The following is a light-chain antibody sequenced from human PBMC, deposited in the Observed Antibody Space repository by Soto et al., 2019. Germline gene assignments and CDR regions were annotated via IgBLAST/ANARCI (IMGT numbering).Light chain of an antibody. CDR1: QSVSKNY. CDR3: QQYGSSGT. Sequence: EIVLTQSPGTLSLSPGERATLSCRASQSVSKNYLAWYQQKPGQAPRLLIYGASNRATGIPDRFSGSGSGTDFTLTSSRQEPEDIAVYYCQQYGSSGTFGQGTKVEIK. V-gene: IGKV3-20*01. J-gene: IGKJ1*01. CDR2: GAS.